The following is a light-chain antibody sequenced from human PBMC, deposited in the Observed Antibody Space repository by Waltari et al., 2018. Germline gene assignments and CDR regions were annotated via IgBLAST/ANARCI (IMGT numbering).Light chain of an antibody. J-gene: IGLJ3*02. CDR1: LPNTPSNP. CDR2: SNN. CDR3: AAWDDSLNGWV. Sequence: QSVLTQPPSASRTPGQRVTIPCSGTLPNTPSNPVTWYQPLPGTAPKPPMFSNNQRPSGVPDRFSGSKSGTSASLAISGLQSEDEADYYCAAWDDSLNGWVFGGGTKVTVL. V-gene: IGLV1-44*01.